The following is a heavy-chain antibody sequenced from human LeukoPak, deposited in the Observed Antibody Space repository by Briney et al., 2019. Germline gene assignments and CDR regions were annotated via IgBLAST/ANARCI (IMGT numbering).Heavy chain of an antibody. Sequence: PSETRSLTCTVSGGSISSYYWSWIRQPPGKGLEWIGYIYYSGSTNYNPSLKSRVTISVDTSKNQFSLKLSSVTAADTAVYYCARSDSSGYSLMEHWGQGTLVTVSS. V-gene: IGHV4-59*01. D-gene: IGHD3-22*01. CDR1: GGSISSYY. J-gene: IGHJ1*01. CDR3: ARSDSSGYSLMEH. CDR2: IYYSGST.